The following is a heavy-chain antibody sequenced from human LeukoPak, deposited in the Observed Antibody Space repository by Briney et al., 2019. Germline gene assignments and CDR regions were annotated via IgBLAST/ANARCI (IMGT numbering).Heavy chain of an antibody. V-gene: IGHV3-23*01. CDR2: ISASGGTT. J-gene: IGHJ4*02. CDR1: GFTFSNYG. CDR3: AKVREMQWLYYLDY. D-gene: IGHD6-19*01. Sequence: GGSLRLSCAASGFTFSNYGMSWIRQAPGKGLEWVSLISASGGTTYYADSVKGRFAISRDNSENRLYLQMNSLRAEDTAVYYCAKVREMQWLYYLDYWGQGTLVTVSS.